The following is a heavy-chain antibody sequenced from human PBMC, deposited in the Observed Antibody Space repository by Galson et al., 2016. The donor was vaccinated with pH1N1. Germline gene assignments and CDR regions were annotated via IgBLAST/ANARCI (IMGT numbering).Heavy chain of an antibody. D-gene: IGHD6-6*01. CDR3: ARHQSSSDDYFFYNMDV. CDR2: VYPGDSDT. V-gene: IGHV5-51*01. Sequence: QSGAEVKKPGESLRISCEGSGYTFSKFWIAWVRQMPGKGLEWMGIVYPGDSDTRYNPSVKGQVTISVDKSISTAYLQWSSLKASDSAIYFCARHQSSSDDYFFYNMDVWGQGTTVTVSS. CDR1: GYTFSKFW. J-gene: IGHJ6*02.